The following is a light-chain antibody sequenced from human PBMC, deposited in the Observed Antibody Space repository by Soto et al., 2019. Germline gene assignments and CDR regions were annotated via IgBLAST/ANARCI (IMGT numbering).Light chain of an antibody. V-gene: IGKV3-15*01. Sequence: EIVMTQSPATLSVSPGERATLSCRASQSVSSNLAWYQQKPGQAPRLLIYGASTRATGIPARFSGSGSGTEFTLTISSLQSEDFAVYYCQQYNNWSQTFGQGTKVDI. CDR2: GAS. J-gene: IGKJ1*01. CDR3: QQYNNWSQT. CDR1: QSVSSN.